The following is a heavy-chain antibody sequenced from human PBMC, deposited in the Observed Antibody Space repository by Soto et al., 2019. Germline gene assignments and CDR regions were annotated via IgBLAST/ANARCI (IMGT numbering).Heavy chain of an antibody. CDR3: APGYCSGGSCYSATRPRWFDP. V-gene: IGHV1-69*02. J-gene: IGHJ5*02. CDR1: GGTFSSYT. Sequence: ASVKVSCKASGGTFSSYTISWVRQAPGQGLEWMGRIIPILGIANYAQKFQGRVTITADKSTSTAYMELSSLRSEDTAVYYRAPGYCSGGSCYSATRPRWFDPWGQGTLVTVSS. D-gene: IGHD2-15*01. CDR2: IIPILGIA.